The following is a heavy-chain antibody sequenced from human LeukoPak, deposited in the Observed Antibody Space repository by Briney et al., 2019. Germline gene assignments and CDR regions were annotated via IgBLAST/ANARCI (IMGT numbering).Heavy chain of an antibody. CDR1: GSSISSGYY. D-gene: IGHD5-18*01. Sequence: PSETLSLTCAVSGSSISSGYYWGWIRQPPGKGLEWIGSIYHSGSTYYNPSLKSRVTILVDTSKNQFSLKLSPVTAADTAGYYCARTQPAYHYYFMDVRGKGTSVTVSS. CDR2: IYHSGST. CDR3: ARTQPAYHYYFMDV. J-gene: IGHJ6*03. V-gene: IGHV4-38-2*01.